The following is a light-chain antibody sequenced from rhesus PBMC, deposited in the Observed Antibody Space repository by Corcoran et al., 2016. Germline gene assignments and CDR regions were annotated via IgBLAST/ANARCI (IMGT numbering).Light chain of an antibody. CDR1: QGISDY. CDR2: AAS. CDR3: LQGYSTPFT. J-gene: IGKJ3*01. Sequence: DIQMTQSPSSLSASVGDRVTITCRASQGISDYLSWYQQKPGKAHKRLIYAASSLESGVPSRFSGSGSGTDFTRTISSLKPEDFAAYFCLQGYSTPFTFGPGTKLDIK. V-gene: IGKV1-36*02.